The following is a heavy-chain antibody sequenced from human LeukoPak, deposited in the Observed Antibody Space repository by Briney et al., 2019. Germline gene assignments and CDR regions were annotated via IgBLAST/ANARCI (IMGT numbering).Heavy chain of an antibody. CDR3: ARDPAGPGIPTAGLFDYGMDV. Sequence: SETLSLTCSVSGGSISSTNHYWSWVRQRPGEGLEWIGCIYYTGTSTYYNPSLKSRLSMSVDTSKNQVALKLTSVTAADTAVYYCARDPAGPGIPTAGLFDYGMDVWGQGTTVTVS. CDR2: IYYTGTST. V-gene: IGHV4-31*03. CDR1: GGSISSTNHY. D-gene: IGHD6-13*01. J-gene: IGHJ6*02.